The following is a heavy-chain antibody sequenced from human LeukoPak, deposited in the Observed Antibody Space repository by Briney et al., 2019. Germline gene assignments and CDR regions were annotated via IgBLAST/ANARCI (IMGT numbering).Heavy chain of an antibody. CDR2: IVASGGST. Sequence: GGSLRLSCAASGFTFSSYAMTWVRQAPGKGLEWVSSIVASGGSTYYADSVKGRFTISRDNSKNTFFLQMNTLRAADTAVYYCAKGSGSGWYGLSAPWGQGTLVTVSS. CDR3: AKGSGSGWYGLSAP. D-gene: IGHD6-19*01. CDR1: GFTFSSYA. V-gene: IGHV3-23*01. J-gene: IGHJ5*02.